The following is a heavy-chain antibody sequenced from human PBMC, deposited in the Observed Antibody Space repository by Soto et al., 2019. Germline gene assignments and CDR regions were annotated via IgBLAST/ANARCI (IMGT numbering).Heavy chain of an antibody. CDR2: IYSNGST. J-gene: IGHJ4*02. CDR3: AATRLGY. CDR1: GFTVSSNY. D-gene: IGHD5-12*01. Sequence: EVQLVESGGGLVQPGGSLRLSCAASGFTVSSNYMSWVRQAPGKGLEWVSVIYSNGSTYYADSVKGRFTISRHNSNNTLYLQMNSLSAEDTAVYYCAATRLGYWGQGTLVTVPS. V-gene: IGHV3-53*04.